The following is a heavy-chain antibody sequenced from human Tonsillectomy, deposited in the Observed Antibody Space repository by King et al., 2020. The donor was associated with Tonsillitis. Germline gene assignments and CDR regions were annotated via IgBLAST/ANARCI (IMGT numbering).Heavy chain of an antibody. CDR3: VKESGTYFSVGDSVGEKYFDY. CDR2: ISTNGGST. J-gene: IGHJ4*02. CDR1: GFTFSHYD. Sequence: VQLVESGGGLVQPGGSLRLSCSASGFTFSHYDMHWVRQAPGKGLEYVSGISTNGGSTYYTDSVKGRFTISRDNSKNTLHLQMSSLRAEETAVYYCVKESGTYFSVGDSVGEKYFDYWGQGTLVTVSS. D-gene: IGHD1-26*01. V-gene: IGHV3-64D*06.